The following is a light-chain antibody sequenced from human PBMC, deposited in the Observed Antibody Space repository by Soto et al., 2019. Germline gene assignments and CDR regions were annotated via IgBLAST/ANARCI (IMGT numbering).Light chain of an antibody. CDR1: QNINKW. CDR2: KAS. Sequence: DIQMTQSPSTLSASAGARVTANCRASQNINKWLAWYQKKPGRAPQLMIYKASTLESGVPSRFSGSGSGTEFNLTISRLQTDDCATYDGQHSNSYSEAFGQWTKLDIK. CDR3: QHSNSYSEA. J-gene: IGKJ1*01. V-gene: IGKV1-5*03.